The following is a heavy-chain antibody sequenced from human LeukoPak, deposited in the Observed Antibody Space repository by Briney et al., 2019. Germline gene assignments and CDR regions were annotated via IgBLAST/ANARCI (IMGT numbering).Heavy chain of an antibody. CDR2: ISRSIS. V-gene: IGHV3-11*05. Sequence: GGSLRLSCAASGFSFSDYYMSWIREAPGKGLEWVSFISRSISHYADSVRGRFTISRDNAKSSLYLQMNSLRAEDTAVYYYARDSQAFDIWGQGTVVTVSS. CDR1: GFSFSDYY. J-gene: IGHJ3*02. CDR3: ARDSQAFDI.